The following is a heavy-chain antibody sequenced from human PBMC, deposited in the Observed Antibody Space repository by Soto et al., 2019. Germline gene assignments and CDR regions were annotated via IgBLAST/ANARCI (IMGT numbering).Heavy chain of an antibody. Sequence: PGRSMRLSCAVSGVTFSSYAMSWIRQAQGKGLELVSAISGSGGSTYYADSVKGRFTISRDNSKDTLYLQMNSLRAEDTAVYYCAKGGFITIFAFDIWGQGTMVTVSS. D-gene: IGHD3-3*01. CDR3: AKGGFITIFAFDI. CDR2: ISGSGGST. V-gene: IGHV3-23*01. CDR1: GVTFSSYA. J-gene: IGHJ3*02.